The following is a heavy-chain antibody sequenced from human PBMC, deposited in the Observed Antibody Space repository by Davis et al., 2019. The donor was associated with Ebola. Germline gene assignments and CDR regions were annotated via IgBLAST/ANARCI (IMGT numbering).Heavy chain of an antibody. CDR3: ARDYHIGDADDY. CDR2: IWYDGSNK. J-gene: IGHJ4*02. Sequence: GGSLRLSCAASGFTFSSYGMHWVRQAPGKGLEWVAVIWYDGSNKYYADSVKGRFTISRDNSKNTLYLQMNSLRAEDTAVYYCARDYHIGDADDYWGQGTLVTVSS. CDR1: GFTFSSYG. D-gene: IGHD2-21*02. V-gene: IGHV3-33*08.